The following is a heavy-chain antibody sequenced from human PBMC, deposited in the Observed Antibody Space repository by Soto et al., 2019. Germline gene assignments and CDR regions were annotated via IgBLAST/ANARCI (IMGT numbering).Heavy chain of an antibody. Sequence: QVQLQESGPGLVKPSETLSLTCTVSGGSISSYYWSWIRQPPGKGLEWIGYIYYSGSTNYNPSLKSRVTISVDSSKTQFSLKLSSVTAADTAVYYCARQTIDFWSGQSHNWFDPWGQGTLVTVSS. D-gene: IGHD3-3*01. CDR2: IYYSGST. CDR3: ARQTIDFWSGQSHNWFDP. V-gene: IGHV4-59*08. J-gene: IGHJ5*02. CDR1: GGSISSYY.